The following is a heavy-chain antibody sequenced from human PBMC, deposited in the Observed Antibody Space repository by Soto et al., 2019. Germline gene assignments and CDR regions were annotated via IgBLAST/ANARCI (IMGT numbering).Heavy chain of an antibody. CDR2: IYYSGST. J-gene: IGHJ6*02. V-gene: IGHV4-31*03. D-gene: IGHD6-13*01. CDR3: AFTLIAAAGPSYYYGMDV. Sequence: SDTLSLTFTVSGCAISSGGYYWSWILQHSGKGLEWIGYIYYSGSTYYNPSLKSRVTISVDTSKNQFSLKLSSVTAADTAVYYCAFTLIAAAGPSYYYGMDVWGQGTTVTVSS. CDR1: GCAISSGGYY.